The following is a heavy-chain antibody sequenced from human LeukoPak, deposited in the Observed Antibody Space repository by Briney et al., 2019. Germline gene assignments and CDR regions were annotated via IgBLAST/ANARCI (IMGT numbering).Heavy chain of an antibody. D-gene: IGHD3-9*01. V-gene: IGHV4-59*01. Sequence: PSETLSLTCTVSGVSISSYYWSWIRQPPGKGLEWVGYIYYSGSTNYNPSLKSRVTISVDTSKNQFSLKLSSVTAADTAVYYCARSAGFYDTLTGSWLDYWGQGTLVTVSS. J-gene: IGHJ4*02. CDR2: IYYSGST. CDR3: ARSAGFYDTLTGSWLDY. CDR1: GVSISSYY.